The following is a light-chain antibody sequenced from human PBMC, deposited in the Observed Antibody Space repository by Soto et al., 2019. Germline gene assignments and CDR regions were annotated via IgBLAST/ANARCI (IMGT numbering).Light chain of an antibody. CDR2: EVS. Sequence: QSALTQPASVSGSPGQSITISCTGTNSDVGGYNYVSWYQQHPGKAPELMIYEVSHRTSGVSNRFAGSKSDNTASLTISGLHAEDEADYYCSSYTSISTLYVFGTGTKLTVL. J-gene: IGLJ1*01. CDR3: SSYTSISTLYV. V-gene: IGLV2-14*01. CDR1: NSDVGGYNY.